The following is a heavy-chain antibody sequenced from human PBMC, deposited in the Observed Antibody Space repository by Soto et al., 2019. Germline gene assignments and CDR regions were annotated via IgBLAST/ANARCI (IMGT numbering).Heavy chain of an antibody. D-gene: IGHD3-9*01. V-gene: IGHV3-48*04. CDR2: IFVSSTTI. CDR1: GFTFSSYS. Sequence: EVQLVESGGGLVQPGGSLRLSCVASGFTFSSYSMVWVRQAPGKGLEWISYIFVSSTTIYYADSVKGRFTVSRDNAQNSLLLLMNSLRAEDTAVYYCARDRDWAFDYWGRGTLVTVSS. CDR3: ARDRDWAFDY. J-gene: IGHJ4*02.